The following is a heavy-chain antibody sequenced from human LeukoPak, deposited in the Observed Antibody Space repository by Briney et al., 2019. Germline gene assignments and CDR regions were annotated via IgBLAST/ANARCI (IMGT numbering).Heavy chain of an antibody. CDR2: ISWSGGSI. D-gene: IGHD6-19*01. CDR1: GFTFDDYA. CDR3: AKDMRLAVAGSPGY. Sequence: PGGSLRLSCAASGFTFDDYAMHWVRQAPGKGLEWVSGISWSGGSIGYADSVKGRFTISRDNAKNSMYLQMNSLRAEDTAFYYCAKDMRLAVAGSPGYWGQGTLVTVSS. J-gene: IGHJ4*02. V-gene: IGHV3-9*01.